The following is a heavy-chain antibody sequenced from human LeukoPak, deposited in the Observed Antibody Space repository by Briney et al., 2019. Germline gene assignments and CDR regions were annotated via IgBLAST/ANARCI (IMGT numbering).Heavy chain of an antibody. V-gene: IGHV3-21*01. CDR1: GFTFSSYS. CDR3: ARDGNSCSGGSCFHYGMDV. CDR2: ISSSSSYI. J-gene: IGHJ6*02. Sequence: GGSLRLSCADSGFTFSSYSMNWVRQAPGKGLEWVSSISSSSSYIYYADSVKGRFTISRDNAKNSLYLQMNSLRAEDTAVYYCARDGNSCSGGSCFHYGMDVWGQGTTVTVSS. D-gene: IGHD2-15*01.